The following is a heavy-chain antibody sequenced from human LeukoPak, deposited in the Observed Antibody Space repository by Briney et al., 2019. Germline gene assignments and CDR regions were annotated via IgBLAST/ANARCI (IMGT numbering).Heavy chain of an antibody. J-gene: IGHJ4*02. CDR3: ARGWDSSGTLGY. D-gene: IGHD6-6*01. CDR2: IIPIFGTA. Sequence: SVKVSCKASGGTFSSYAISWVRRAPGQGLEWMGGIIPIFGTANYAQKFQGRVTITADESTSTAYMELSSLRSEDTAVYYCARGWDSSGTLGYWGQGTLVTVSS. CDR1: GGTFSSYA. V-gene: IGHV1-69*01.